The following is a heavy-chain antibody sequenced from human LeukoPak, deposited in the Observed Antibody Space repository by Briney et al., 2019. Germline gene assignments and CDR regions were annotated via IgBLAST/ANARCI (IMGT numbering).Heavy chain of an antibody. CDR2: INAYNGNT. CDR3: ARDGQWLAGGPNPVPKFDY. V-gene: IGHV1-18*04. CDR1: GYTFTRYG. J-gene: IGHJ4*02. D-gene: IGHD6-19*01. Sequence: VPGKVSCKASGYTFTRYGLSWGRQAPGQGLKWRGWINAYNGNTNYAQKLQGRVTMTTDTSTSTAYMELRSLRSDDTAVYYCARDGQWLAGGPNPVPKFDYWGQGTLVTVSS.